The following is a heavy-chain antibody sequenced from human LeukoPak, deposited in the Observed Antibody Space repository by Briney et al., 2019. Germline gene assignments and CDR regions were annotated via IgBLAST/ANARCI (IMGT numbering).Heavy chain of an antibody. J-gene: IGHJ5*02. Sequence: ASVKVSCKVSGYTLTELSMHWVRQAPGKGLEWRGGFDPEDGETIYAQKFKGRVTITEDTSTDTAYMELSSLRSEDTAVYYCAKDVAGIGPYNWFDPWGQGTLVTVSS. CDR2: FDPEDGET. CDR1: GYTLTELS. V-gene: IGHV1-24*01. D-gene: IGHD2-15*01. CDR3: AKDVAGIGPYNWFDP.